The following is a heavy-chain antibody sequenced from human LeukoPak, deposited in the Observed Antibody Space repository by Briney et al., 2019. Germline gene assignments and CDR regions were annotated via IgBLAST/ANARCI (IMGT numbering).Heavy chain of an antibody. CDR2: INQDGSEK. V-gene: IGHV3-7*01. CDR3: ARGSLYRLRYFDWLSHPRPHDYHYMDV. J-gene: IGHJ6*03. CDR1: GFTFSRYW. D-gene: IGHD3-9*01. Sequence: PGGSLRLSCAVSGFTFSRYWMNWVRQAPGKGLEWVANINQDGSEKYYVDSVKGRFTISRDNAKNSLYLQMNSLRAEDTAVYYCARGSLYRLRYFDWLSHPRPHDYHYMDVWGKGTTVTISS.